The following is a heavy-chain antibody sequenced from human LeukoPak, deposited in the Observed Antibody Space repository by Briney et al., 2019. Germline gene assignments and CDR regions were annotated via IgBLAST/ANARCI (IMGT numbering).Heavy chain of an antibody. Sequence: GGSLRLSCAASGFIFSDHWMHWVRQAPGKGLVWLSRINNDGSSTIYADSVKGRFSISRDNAKNTLYLQMSSLRAEDTAVYYCARDRGPRTGFMVREAYDYWGQGTLVTVSS. V-gene: IGHV3-74*01. D-gene: IGHD3-10*01. CDR2: INNDGSST. J-gene: IGHJ4*02. CDR1: GFIFSDHW. CDR3: ARDRGPRTGFMVREAYDY.